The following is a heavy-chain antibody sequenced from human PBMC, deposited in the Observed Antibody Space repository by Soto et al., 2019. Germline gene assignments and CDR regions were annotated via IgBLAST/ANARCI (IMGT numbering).Heavy chain of an antibody. D-gene: IGHD6-6*01. Sequence: SETLSLTCTVSGGSISSRGYYWGWIRQPPGKGLEWIGSIYYSGSTYYNPSLKSRVTISVDMSKNQFSLKLSSVTAADTAVYSCAASTGYSSSFGPVYYYYGMDVWGQGTTVTVSS. V-gene: IGHV4-39*01. CDR2: IYYSGST. CDR3: AASTGYSSSFGPVYYYYGMDV. J-gene: IGHJ6*02. CDR1: GGSISSRGYY.